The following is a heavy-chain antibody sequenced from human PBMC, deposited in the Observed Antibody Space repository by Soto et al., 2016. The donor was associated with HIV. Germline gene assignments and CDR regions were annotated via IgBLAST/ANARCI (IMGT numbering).Heavy chain of an antibody. CDR1: GFTVSINY. D-gene: IGHD3-10*01. J-gene: IGHJ6*02. Sequence: EVQLVESGGGLVQPGGSLRLSCAVSGFTVSINYMTWVRQAPGKGLEWVSVIYSGGITYYADSVKGRFTISRDNSKNTLYLQMNSLRAEDTAVYYCARDRRITMVRAAYTGMDVVGPRDHGHRLL. CDR2: IYSGGIT. V-gene: IGHV3-66*01. CDR3: ARDRRITMVRAAYTGMDV.